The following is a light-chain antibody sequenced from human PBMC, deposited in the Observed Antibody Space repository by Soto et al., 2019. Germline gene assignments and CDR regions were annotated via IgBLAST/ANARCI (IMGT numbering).Light chain of an antibody. CDR3: QSYDSSLSAVV. V-gene: IGLV1-40*01. Sequence: QAVVTQPPSVSGAPGQRVTMSCSGSDSNIGAGYDLHWYQQLPGTAPKVLIYANDNRPSGVPDRFSGSRSGSSASLAITGLQAEDEADYYCQSYDSSLSAVVFGGGTKLTVL. J-gene: IGLJ2*01. CDR2: AND. CDR1: DSNIGAGYD.